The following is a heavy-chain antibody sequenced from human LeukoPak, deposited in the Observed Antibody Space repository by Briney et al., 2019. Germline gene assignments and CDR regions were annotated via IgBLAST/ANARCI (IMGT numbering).Heavy chain of an antibody. CDR1: GFTFTSYT. J-gene: IGHJ4*02. D-gene: IGHD6-19*01. Sequence: GGSLRLSCAASGFTFTSYTMYWVRQAPGKGLEWVSIIGNNGGGIHYADSVRGRFTISRDNSRNTLYLQMNSLRAEDTAVYYCAKETAVTGACESWGPGTLVTVSS. V-gene: IGHV3-23*01. CDR3: AKETAVTGACES. CDR2: IGNNGGGI.